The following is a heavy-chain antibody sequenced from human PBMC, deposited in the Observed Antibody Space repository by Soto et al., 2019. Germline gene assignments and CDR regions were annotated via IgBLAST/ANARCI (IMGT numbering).Heavy chain of an antibody. CDR1: GYSFGNFW. Sequence: GESLKISCEGSGYSFGNFWIGWVRQMLGKGLEWMGMIYPGDSDTRYSPSFQGQVTISADKSISSAYLQWSSLKASDTAIYYCTIINAPSRAKFDYWGQGTMVTVSS. V-gene: IGHV5-51*01. D-gene: IGHD3-16*02. J-gene: IGHJ4*02. CDR2: IYPGDSDT. CDR3: TIINAPSRAKFDY.